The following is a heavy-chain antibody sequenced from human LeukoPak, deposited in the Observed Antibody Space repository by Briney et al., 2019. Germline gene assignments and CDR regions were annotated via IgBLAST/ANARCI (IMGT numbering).Heavy chain of an antibody. CDR1: GYTFTSYG. D-gene: IGHD2-2*01. J-gene: IGHJ4*02. CDR3: ARDWFRDIVVVPAAFDY. V-gene: IGHV1-18*01. Sequence: VASVKVSCKASGYTFTSYGISWVRQAPGQGLEWMGWISAYNGNTNYAQKLQGRVTMTTDTSTSTAYMELRSLRSDDTAVYYCARDWFRDIVVVPAAFDYWGQGTLVTVSS. CDR2: ISAYNGNT.